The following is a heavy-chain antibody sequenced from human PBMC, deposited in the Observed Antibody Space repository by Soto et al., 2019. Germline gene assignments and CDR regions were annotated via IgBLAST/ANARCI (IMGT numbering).Heavy chain of an antibody. D-gene: IGHD6-13*01. CDR3: ARVRGSSPSYPPRY. J-gene: IGHJ4*02. CDR1: GYTFTSYD. Sequence: QVQLVQSGAEVKKPGASVKVSCKASGYTFTSYDINWVRQATGQGLEWMGWMNPNSGNTGYAQKFQGRVTMTRNPSISTAYMALSSLRSEATAVYYCARVRGSSPSYPPRYWGQGTLVTVSS. V-gene: IGHV1-8*01. CDR2: MNPNSGNT.